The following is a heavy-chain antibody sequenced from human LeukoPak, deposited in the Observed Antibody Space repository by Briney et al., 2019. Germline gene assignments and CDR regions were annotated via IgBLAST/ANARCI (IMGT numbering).Heavy chain of an antibody. CDR3: VRAVGSVAGPGDWFDP. CDR1: DGSITTSSFY. D-gene: IGHD6-19*01. Sequence: PSETLSLICNVSDGSITTSSFYWGWVRQTPGKGLEWIGTFYYTGDTFYNRSLKSRVTITVDTSKDQFFLALSSVTAADTAVYYCVRAVGSVAGPGDWFDPWGPGILVTVSS. J-gene: IGHJ5*02. V-gene: IGHV4-39*01. CDR2: FYYTGDT.